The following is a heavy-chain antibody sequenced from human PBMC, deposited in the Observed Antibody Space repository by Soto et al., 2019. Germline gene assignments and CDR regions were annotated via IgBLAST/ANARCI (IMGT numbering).Heavy chain of an antibody. CDR1: GYTFSGYS. V-gene: IGHV1-18*04. Sequence: ASVKVSCKASGYTFSGYSITWVRQAPGQGLEWMGRISGYNGNTNYARTLRDRLTLTTDTSTSTAYMELRSLTSDDTAVYYCARDVFCGGAPACPDMDVWGQGTTVTVSS. CDR3: ARDVFCGGAPACPDMDV. CDR2: ISGYNGNT. J-gene: IGHJ6*02. D-gene: IGHD2-21*01.